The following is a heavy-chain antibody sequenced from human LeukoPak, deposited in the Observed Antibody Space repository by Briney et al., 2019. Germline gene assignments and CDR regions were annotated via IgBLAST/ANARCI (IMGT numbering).Heavy chain of an antibody. CDR1: GTSISGSDW. J-gene: IGHJ5*02. D-gene: IGHD6-6*01. CDR3: AISSYYRVWFDP. CDR2: IYHNGNT. V-gene: IGHV4-4*02. Sequence: PSETLSLTCVVSGTSISGSDWWSWARQPPGKGLEWIGEIYHNGNTNYNPSLKSRVTISVDKSKNQFSLMLTSVTAADTAVYYCAISSYYRVWFDPWGQGTLVTVSS.